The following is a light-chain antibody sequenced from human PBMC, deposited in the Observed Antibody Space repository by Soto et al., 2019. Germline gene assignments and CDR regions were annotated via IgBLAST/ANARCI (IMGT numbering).Light chain of an antibody. CDR1: QSVSSSY. CDR2: GAS. V-gene: IGKV3-20*01. J-gene: IGKJ2*01. Sequence: EIVLTQSPGTLSFSPGERATLSCRASQSVSSSYLAWYQQTPGQAPRLLIYGASSRATGIPDRFSGSGSGTDFTLTISGLEHDEFSVYYCQHYGSSLMYTFGQGTKLQIK. CDR3: QHYGSSLMYT.